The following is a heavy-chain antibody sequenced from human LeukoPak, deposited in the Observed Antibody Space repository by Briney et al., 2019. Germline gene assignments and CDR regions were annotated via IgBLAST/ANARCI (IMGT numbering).Heavy chain of an antibody. J-gene: IGHJ4*02. D-gene: IGHD6-13*01. Sequence: GGSVRLSCAACGVAFEDYAMRWVRQSTGKGLEWVSGISWNSGSIGYADPVKGRFTISRDNAKNSLFLQMNSLRAEDTALYYCAKDIFLVTATGTSFDQWGQGALVTVSS. CDR3: AKDIFLVTATGTSFDQ. V-gene: IGHV3-9*01. CDR2: ISWNSGSI. CDR1: GVAFEDYA.